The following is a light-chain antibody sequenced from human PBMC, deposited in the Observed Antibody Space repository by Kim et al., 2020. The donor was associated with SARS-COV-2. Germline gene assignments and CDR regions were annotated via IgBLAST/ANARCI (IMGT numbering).Light chain of an antibody. CDR3: QQYGSSPLVT. CDR2: GTS. CDR1: QSVSSNH. V-gene: IGKV3-20*01. J-gene: IGKJ3*01. Sequence: DIVLTQSPGALSLSPGEGASLSCRASQSVSSNHLAWYQQKPGQAPRVLIYGTSNRPAGIADRFSGSGSGTDFTLTISRLEPEDFAVYYCQQYGSSPLVTFGHGTKVDIK.